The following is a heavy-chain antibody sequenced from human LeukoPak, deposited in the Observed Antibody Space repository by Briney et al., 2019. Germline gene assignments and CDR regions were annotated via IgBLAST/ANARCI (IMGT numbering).Heavy chain of an antibody. D-gene: IGHD1-26*01. CDR2: ISAYNGNT. J-gene: IGHJ3*02. V-gene: IGHV1-18*01. CDR3: ARDHFIVGATALAFDI. Sequence: ASVKVSCKASGYTFTSYGISWVRQAPGQGLEWMGWISAYNGNTNYAQKLQGRVTMTTDTSTSTAYMELRSLRSDDTAVYYCARDHFIVGATALAFDIRGQGTMVTVSS. CDR1: GYTFTSYG.